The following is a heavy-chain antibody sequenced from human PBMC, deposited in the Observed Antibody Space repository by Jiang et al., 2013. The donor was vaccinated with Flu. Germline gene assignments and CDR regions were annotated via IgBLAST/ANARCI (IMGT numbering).Heavy chain of an antibody. CDR3: ARDQRYSIGWYNGGTITYLDY. V-gene: IGHV4-39*07. Sequence: GKGLEWIGSIYYRGSTYYNPSLQGRLTMSVDTSKNQFSLKLSSVTTADTAVYYCARDQRYSIGWYNGGTITYLDYWGQGILVTVSS. D-gene: IGHD6-19*01. J-gene: IGHJ4*02. CDR2: IYYRGST.